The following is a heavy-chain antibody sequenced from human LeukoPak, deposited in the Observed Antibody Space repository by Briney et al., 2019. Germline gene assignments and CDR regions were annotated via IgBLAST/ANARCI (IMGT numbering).Heavy chain of an antibody. Sequence: ASVKVSCKASGYTFTRYGISWVRQAPRQGLEWMGWISAYNGNTNYAQKLQGRVTMTTDTSTSTACMELRSLRSDDTAVYYCARIPGRLRADYYYYYMDVWGKGTTVTVSS. D-gene: IGHD5-12*01. CDR1: GYTFTRYG. V-gene: IGHV1-18*04. CDR3: ARIPGRLRADYYYYYMDV. J-gene: IGHJ6*03. CDR2: ISAYNGNT.